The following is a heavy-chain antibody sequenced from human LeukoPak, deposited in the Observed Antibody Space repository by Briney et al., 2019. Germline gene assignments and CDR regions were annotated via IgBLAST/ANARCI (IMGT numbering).Heavy chain of an antibody. D-gene: IGHD1-7*01. CDR2: IYTSGST. Sequence: PSETLSLTCTVSGGSISSGSYYWSWIRQPAGKGLEWIGRIYTSGSTNYNPSLKSRVTISVDTSKNQFSLKLSSVTAADTAVYYCATQLELRAFDYWGQGTLVTVSS. CDR3: ATQLELRAFDY. V-gene: IGHV4-61*02. CDR1: GGSISSGSYY. J-gene: IGHJ4*02.